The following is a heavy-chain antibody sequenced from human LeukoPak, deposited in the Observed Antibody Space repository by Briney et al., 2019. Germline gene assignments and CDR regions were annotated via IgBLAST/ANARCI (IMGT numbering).Heavy chain of an antibody. Sequence: ASVTVSCTASGYTFTGFFMNWVRQAPGQGLEWMGRINPNSGDTSYAQRFQGRVTMTRDTSITTAYMDLSSLTSDDTAMYYCARWGELTGVGNWGQGTLVTVSS. J-gene: IGHJ4*02. V-gene: IGHV1-2*02. D-gene: IGHD1-7*01. CDR3: ARWGELTGVGN. CDR1: GYTFTGFF. CDR2: INPNSGDT.